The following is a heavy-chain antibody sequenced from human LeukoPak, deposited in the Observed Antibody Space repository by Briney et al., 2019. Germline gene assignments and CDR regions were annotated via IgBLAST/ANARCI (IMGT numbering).Heavy chain of an antibody. CDR2: IYTSGST. D-gene: IGHD1-26*01. V-gene: IGHV4-61*02. CDR3: ARGRDGGSYYNFDY. J-gene: IGHJ4*02. CDR1: GGSISSSSYY. Sequence: SETLSLTCTVSGGSISSSSYYWGWIRQPAGKGLEWIGRIYTSGSTNYNPSLKSRVTISVDTSKNQFSLKLSSVTAADTAVYYCARGRDGGSYYNFDYWGQGTLVTVSS.